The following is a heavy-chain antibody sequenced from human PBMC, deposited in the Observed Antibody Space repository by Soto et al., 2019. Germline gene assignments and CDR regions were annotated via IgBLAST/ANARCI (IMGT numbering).Heavy chain of an antibody. V-gene: IGHV4-4*07. CDR3: VRGGGYDSFDF. CDR2: SYTSGTT. D-gene: IGHD2-15*01. J-gene: IGHJ4*02. CDR1: GGSITSNY. Sequence: TSETLYLTCTVSGGSITSNYWTWIRRTAGKGFEWIARSYTSGTTDYNPSLKGRLSMSLHPSRNQFFLSLSSMTAADKAVYYCVRGGGYDSFDFWGQGIQATVSS.